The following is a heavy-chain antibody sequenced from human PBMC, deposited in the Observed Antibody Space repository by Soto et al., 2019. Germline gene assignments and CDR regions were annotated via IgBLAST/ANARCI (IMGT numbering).Heavy chain of an antibody. CDR1: GGTFSSYT. Sequence: SVKVSCKASGGTFSSYTISWVRQAPGQGLEWMGRIIPILGIANYAQKFQGRVTITADTSTSTAYMELSSLRSEDTAVYYCARGDLPGYCSGGSCPYGMDVWGQGTTVTVSS. J-gene: IGHJ6*02. CDR2: IIPILGIA. V-gene: IGHV1-69*02. D-gene: IGHD2-15*01. CDR3: ARGDLPGYCSGGSCPYGMDV.